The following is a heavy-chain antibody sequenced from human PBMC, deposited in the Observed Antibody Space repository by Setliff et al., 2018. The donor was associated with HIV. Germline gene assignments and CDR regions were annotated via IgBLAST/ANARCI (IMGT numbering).Heavy chain of an antibody. J-gene: IGHJ6*02. V-gene: IGHV3-30-3*01. Sequence: GGSLRLSCAASGFTFSSYAMNWVRQAPGKGLEWVAVISYDGNKKYYADSVKGRFTISRDNAKNSLYLQMNSLRAEDTAVYYCARESDCSSARCQAALEWLEWNYYYGMDVWGQGTTVTVSS. D-gene: IGHD3-3*01. CDR3: ARESDCSSARCQAALEWLEWNYYYGMDV. CDR1: GFTFSSYA. CDR2: ISYDGNKK.